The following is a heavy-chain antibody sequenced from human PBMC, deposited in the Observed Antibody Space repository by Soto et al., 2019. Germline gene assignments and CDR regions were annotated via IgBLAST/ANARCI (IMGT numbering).Heavy chain of an antibody. Sequence: PGKGLEWIGYIYYSGSTYYNPSLKSRVTISVDTSKNQFSLKLSSVTAADTAVYYCARGGPRDYYYYGMAVWGQGTTVTVSS. CDR3: ARGGPRDYYYYGMAV. J-gene: IGHJ6*02. CDR2: IYYSGST. V-gene: IGHV4-31*02.